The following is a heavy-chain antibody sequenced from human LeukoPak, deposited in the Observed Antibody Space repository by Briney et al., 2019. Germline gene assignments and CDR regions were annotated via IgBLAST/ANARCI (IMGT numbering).Heavy chain of an antibody. Sequence: PSETLSLTCTVSGGSISSYYWSWIRQPAGKGLEWIGRIYTSGSTNYNPSLKSRVTMSVDTSKNQFSLKLSSVTAADTAVYYCARDGHYYDSSGCYYFPFDYWGQGTLVTVSS. D-gene: IGHD3-22*01. V-gene: IGHV4-4*07. CDR1: GGSISSYY. CDR3: ARDGHYYDSSGCYYFPFDY. J-gene: IGHJ4*02. CDR2: IYTSGST.